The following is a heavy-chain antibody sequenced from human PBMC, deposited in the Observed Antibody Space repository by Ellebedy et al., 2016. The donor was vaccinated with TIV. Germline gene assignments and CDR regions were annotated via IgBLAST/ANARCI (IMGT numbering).Heavy chain of an antibody. CDR1: GYTFTSYF. Sequence: AASVKVSCKASGYTFTSYFMHWVRQAPGQELEWMGIINPSVGSTTYAQKLQGRVTMTRDTATSTVYMELNSLRSEDTAVYYCARARSSGWLHTPDYWGQGTLVTVSS. V-gene: IGHV1-46*04. D-gene: IGHD6-19*01. CDR2: INPSVGST. J-gene: IGHJ4*02. CDR3: ARARSSGWLHTPDY.